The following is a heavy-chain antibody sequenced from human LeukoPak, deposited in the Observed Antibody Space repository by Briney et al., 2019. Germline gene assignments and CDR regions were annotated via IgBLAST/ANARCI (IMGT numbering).Heavy chain of an antibody. Sequence: SETLSLTCTVSGGSISSYYWSWIRQPPGKGLEWIGYIYYSGSTNYNPSLKGRVTISVDTSKNQFSLKLSSVTAADTAVYYCARRYSSSWPWFDPWGQGTLVTVSP. V-gene: IGHV4-59*08. D-gene: IGHD6-13*01. CDR3: ARRYSSSWPWFDP. CDR2: IYYSGST. CDR1: GGSISSYY. J-gene: IGHJ5*02.